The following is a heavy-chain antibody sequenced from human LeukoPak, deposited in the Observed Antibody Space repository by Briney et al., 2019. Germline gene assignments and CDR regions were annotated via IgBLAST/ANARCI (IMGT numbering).Heavy chain of an antibody. CDR1: GFTFSGSA. J-gene: IGHJ4*02. CDR2: IRSKADSYTT. D-gene: IGHD6-13*01. CDR3: RAAADLNDY. V-gene: IGHV3-73*01. Sequence: GGSLRLSCAASGFTFSGSAMHWVRQASGKGLEWLGRIRSKADSYTTAYAASVIGRFIVSRDDSKNTAYLQVNSLKTEDTAVYYCRAAADLNDYWGQGTLVTVSS.